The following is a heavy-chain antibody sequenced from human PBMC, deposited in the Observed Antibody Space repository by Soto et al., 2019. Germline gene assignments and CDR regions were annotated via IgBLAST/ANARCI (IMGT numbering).Heavy chain of an antibody. CDR3: VSTVSGPPYHSYYTDV. J-gene: IGHJ6*03. CDR1: GFTFSDYY. Sequence: GGSLRLSCAASGFTFSDYYMSWIRQAPGKGLEWVSYISSSGSTIYYADSVKGRFTISRDNAKNSLYLQMNSLRAEDTAVYYCVSTVSGPPYHSYYTDVCGKGTMVTVSS. D-gene: IGHD3-3*01. CDR2: ISSSGSTI. V-gene: IGHV3-11*01.